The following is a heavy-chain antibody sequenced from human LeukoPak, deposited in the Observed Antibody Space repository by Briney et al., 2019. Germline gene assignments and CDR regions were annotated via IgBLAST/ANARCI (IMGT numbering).Heavy chain of an antibody. CDR1: GFTFSNSA. J-gene: IGHJ4*01. V-gene: IGHV3-23*01. Sequence: GGSLRLSCAASGFTFSNSAMSWVRQAPGKGLGWVPTLSGRGITTYYADSVKGRFTISRDNSKNTLYLQMISLRAEDTAVYYCAKGIYSSGWSYFDYWGHGTLVTVSS. CDR2: LSGRGITT. CDR3: AKGIYSSGWSYFDY. D-gene: IGHD6-19*01.